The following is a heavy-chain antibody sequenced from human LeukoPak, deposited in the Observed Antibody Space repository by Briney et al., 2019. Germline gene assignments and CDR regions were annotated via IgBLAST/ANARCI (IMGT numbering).Heavy chain of an antibody. CDR3: ARESRLKNAFDI. Sequence: SETLSLTCTVSGGSISSYYWSWIRQPPGKGLEWIGYIYYSGSTNYNPSLKSRVTISVDTSKNQFSLKLSSVTAADTAVYYCARESRLKNAFDIWGQGTMVTVSS. CDR2: IYYSGST. CDR1: GGSISSYY. J-gene: IGHJ3*02. V-gene: IGHV4-59*01. D-gene: IGHD2-8*01.